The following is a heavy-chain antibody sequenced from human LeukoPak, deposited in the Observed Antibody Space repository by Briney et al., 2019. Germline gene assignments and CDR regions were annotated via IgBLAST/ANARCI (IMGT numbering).Heavy chain of an antibody. CDR2: ISSSAGTM. Sequence: GGSLRLSCAASGFTFSTCEMNWVRQAPGKGLEWVSYISSSAGTMYYADSVTGRFTVSRDNAKNSLYLQLNSLRAEDTAVYYCVREGGYNHFDYWGQGTLVTVSS. D-gene: IGHD5-24*01. CDR1: GFTFSTCE. J-gene: IGHJ4*02. CDR3: VREGGYNHFDY. V-gene: IGHV3-48*03.